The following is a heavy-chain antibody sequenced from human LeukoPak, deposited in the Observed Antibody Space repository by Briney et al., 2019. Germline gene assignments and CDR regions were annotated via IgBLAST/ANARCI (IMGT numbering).Heavy chain of an antibody. CDR2: FDPEDGET. CDR1: GYTLTELS. Sequence: ASVKVSCKVSGYTLTELSMHWVRQAPGKGIEWMGGFDPEDGETIYAQKFQGRVTMTEDTSTDTAYMEQSSLRSEDTAVYYCAPTGGSGPVGYYFDYWGQGTLVAVSS. CDR3: APTGGSGPVGYYFDY. V-gene: IGHV1-24*01. D-gene: IGHD3-16*01. J-gene: IGHJ4*02.